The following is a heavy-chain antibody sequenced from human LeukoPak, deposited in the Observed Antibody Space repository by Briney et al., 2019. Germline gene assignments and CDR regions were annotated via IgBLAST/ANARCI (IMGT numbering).Heavy chain of an antibody. CDR1: GYTFTSYY. CDR3: ARATNFYYYYGMDV. CDR2: ISPSSGAT. Sequence: GASVKVSCKTSGYTFTSYYIHWVRQAPGQGLEWMGIISPSSGATNYAQKFQGRVTMTRDTSTSTVYMELSSQRSEDTAVYYCARATNFYYYYGMDVWGQGTTVTVSS. V-gene: IGHV1-46*01. J-gene: IGHJ6*02. D-gene: IGHD1-26*01.